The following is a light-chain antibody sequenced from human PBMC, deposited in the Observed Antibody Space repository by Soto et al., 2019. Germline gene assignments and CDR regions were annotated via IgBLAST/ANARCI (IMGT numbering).Light chain of an antibody. CDR2: DVS. CDR3: QQFRASPFT. V-gene: IGKV1-13*02. CDR1: QAISNA. J-gene: IGKJ4*01. Sequence: AIQLTQSPSSLSASVGDRVAITCRASQAISNALAWYQQKPGRPPILLIYDVSTLESGVPSRFSGSGSGTDFTLTIRSLQPEDFVTYFCQQFRASPFTFGGGTRVDIK.